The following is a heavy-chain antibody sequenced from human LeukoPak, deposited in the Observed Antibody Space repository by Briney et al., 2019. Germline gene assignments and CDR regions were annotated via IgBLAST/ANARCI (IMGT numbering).Heavy chain of an antibody. V-gene: IGHV3-30*18. CDR3: AKAIEVAGTDY. Sequence: GGSLRLSCAASGFTFSNYGMHWVRQAPGKGLEWVAVISYDGSNKYYADSVKGRFTISRDSSKNTLYLQRNSLRAEDTAMYYCAKAIEVAGTDYWGQGTLVTASS. J-gene: IGHJ4*02. D-gene: IGHD6-19*01. CDR2: ISYDGSNK. CDR1: GFTFSNYG.